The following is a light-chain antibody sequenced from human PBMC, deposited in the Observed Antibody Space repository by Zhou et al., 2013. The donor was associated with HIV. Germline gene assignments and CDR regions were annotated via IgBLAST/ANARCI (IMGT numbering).Light chain of an antibody. J-gene: IGKJ3*01. Sequence: EIVMTQSPATLSVSPGERATLSCRASQSVSSNLAWYQQKPGQAPRLLVFGTSSRAIGIPGRFSGSGSGTDFTLTISRLERDDAAVYYCQQYGSSPIFTFGPGTKVDIK. CDR1: QSVSSN. CDR2: GTS. V-gene: IGKV3-20*01. CDR3: QQYGSSPIFT.